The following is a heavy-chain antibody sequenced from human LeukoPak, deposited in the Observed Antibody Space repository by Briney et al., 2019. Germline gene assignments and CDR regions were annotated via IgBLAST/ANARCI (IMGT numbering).Heavy chain of an antibody. V-gene: IGHV3-23*01. CDR3: AKAYTIFGVVIFQYHYMDV. J-gene: IGHJ6*03. D-gene: IGHD3-3*01. CDR2: ISGSGSST. CDR1: GFTFSSYA. Sequence: GGSLRLSCAASGFTFSSYAMSWVRQAPGKGLEWVSAISGSGSSTYYADSVKGRFTISRDNSKNTLYLQMNSLRGEDTAVYYCAKAYTIFGVVIFQYHYMDVWGKGTTVTVSS.